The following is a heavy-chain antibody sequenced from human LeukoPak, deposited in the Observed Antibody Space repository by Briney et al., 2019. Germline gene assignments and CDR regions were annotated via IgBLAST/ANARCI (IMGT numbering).Heavy chain of an antibody. D-gene: IGHD3-22*01. CDR1: GDSISSVNS. V-gene: IGHV4-4*02. Sequence: PSGTLSLTCVVSGDSISSVNSWSWVRQAPGKGLEWIGEVYHSGHTNYNPSLSSRVSISPDKSKNQFSLKLTSVTAADTAVYYCARPTYDSRGYYSFDYWGQGTLVTVSS. CDR2: VYHSGHT. CDR3: ARPTYDSRGYYSFDY. J-gene: IGHJ4*02.